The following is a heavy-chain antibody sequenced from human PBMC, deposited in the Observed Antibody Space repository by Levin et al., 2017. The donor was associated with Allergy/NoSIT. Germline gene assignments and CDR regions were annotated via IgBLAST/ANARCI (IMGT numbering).Heavy chain of an antibody. CDR3: TRDHNGGLYFYYMDV. J-gene: IGHJ6*03. CDR2: INTKSYGGTI. CDR1: GIRVSDAW. D-gene: IGHD2-8*01. Sequence: GGSLRLSCAASGIRVSDAWMSWVRQVPGKGLEWVGRINTKSYGGTIEYAAPVNGRFTISRDDPKNTLDLQMDSLKTEDTGMYYCTRDHNGGLYFYYMDVWGEGTTVTVSS. V-gene: IGHV3-15*01.